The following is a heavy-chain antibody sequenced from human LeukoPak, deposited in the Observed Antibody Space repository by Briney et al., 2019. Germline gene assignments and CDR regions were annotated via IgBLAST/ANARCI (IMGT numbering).Heavy chain of an antibody. J-gene: IGHJ6*02. V-gene: IGHV4-59*01. CDR3: ARAVDTVGMDV. Sequence: SETLSLTCTVSGGSISSYYWSWIRQPPGKGLEWIGYIHYSGSTNYNPSLKSRVTISVDTSKNQFSLKLSSVTAADTAVYYCARAVDTVGMDVWGQGTTVTVSS. CDR1: GGSISSYY. CDR2: IHYSGST. D-gene: IGHD5-18*01.